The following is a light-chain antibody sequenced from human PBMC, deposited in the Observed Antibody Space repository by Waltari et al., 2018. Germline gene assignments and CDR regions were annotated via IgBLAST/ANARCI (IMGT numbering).Light chain of an antibody. CDR3: QQYNSYSMWT. CDR2: KAS. Sequence: DIEMTQSPSTVSASVGDRVTITCRTSQRISRWLAWYQQKPGKAPKLLISKASTLESGVPSRFSGSGSGTEFTLTISHLQVDDFAIYFCQQYNSYSMWTFGQGTKVEIK. CDR1: QRISRW. V-gene: IGKV1-5*03. J-gene: IGKJ1*01.